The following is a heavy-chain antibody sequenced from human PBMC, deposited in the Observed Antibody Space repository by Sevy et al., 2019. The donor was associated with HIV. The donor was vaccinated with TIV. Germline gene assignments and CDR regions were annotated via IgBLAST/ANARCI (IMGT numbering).Heavy chain of an antibody. CDR2: ISYDGSNK. J-gene: IGHJ6*02. V-gene: IGHV3-30*18. CDR1: GFTFSSYG. D-gene: IGHD1-26*01. Sequence: GSLRLSCAASGFTFSSYGMHWVRQAPGKGLEWVAVISYDGSNKYYADSVKGRFTISRDNSKNTLYLQMNSLRAEDTAVYYCAKDLVGATRGGVYYYYGMDVWGQGTTVTVSS. CDR3: AKDLVGATRGGVYYYYGMDV.